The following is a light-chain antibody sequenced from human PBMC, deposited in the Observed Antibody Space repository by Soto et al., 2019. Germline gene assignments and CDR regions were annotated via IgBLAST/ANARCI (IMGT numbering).Light chain of an antibody. V-gene: IGKV1-5*03. CDR3: QQYDASPLT. CDR1: QTVRNW. J-gene: IGKJ2*01. Sequence: DIKMTQSPTTLSASVGDRAILTCRASQTVRNWLAWVQQKPGEAPKLLIYKASRLESGVSSRFSGSGYGTDFTLTITNLVPGDSATYFCQQYDASPLTFGQGTKLEIK. CDR2: KAS.